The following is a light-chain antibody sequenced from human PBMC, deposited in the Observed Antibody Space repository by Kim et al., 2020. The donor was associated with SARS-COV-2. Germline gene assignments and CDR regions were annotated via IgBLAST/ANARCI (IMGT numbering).Light chain of an antibody. CDR3: SSYARSSSYV. V-gene: IGLV2-14*04. Sequence: GQSLTLSCTGTSSDVGAYKYVSWYQQHPGKAPELMIFDVSERPSGISNRFSGSKSGNTASLTISGLQAEDEADYYCSSYARSSSYVFGTGTKVTVL. CDR1: SSDVGAYKY. J-gene: IGLJ1*01. CDR2: DVS.